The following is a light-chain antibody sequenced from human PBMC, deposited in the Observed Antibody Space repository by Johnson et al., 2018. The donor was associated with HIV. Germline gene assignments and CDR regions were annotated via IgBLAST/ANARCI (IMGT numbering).Light chain of an antibody. CDR3: GTWDSSLSAYV. CDR1: SSNIGNNY. CDR2: DNN. J-gene: IGLJ1*01. Sequence: QSVLTQPPSVSAAPGQKVTISCSGSSSNIGNNYVSWYQHLPGKAPKLLIYDNNKRPSGIPDRFSGSKSGTSATLGITGLQTGDEADYYCGTWDSSLSAYVFGTGTKVTVL. V-gene: IGLV1-51*01.